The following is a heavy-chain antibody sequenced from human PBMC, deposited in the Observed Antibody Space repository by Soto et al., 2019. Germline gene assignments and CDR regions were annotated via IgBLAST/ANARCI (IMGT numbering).Heavy chain of an antibody. CDR2: IYYSGST. J-gene: IGHJ4*02. Sequence: TLSLTCSVSGGSISSGDYYWNWIRQPPGKGLEWIGHIYYSGSTYYNSSLKSRVTISLDTSKNQFSLKLSSVTAADTAVYYCASNESSGWLFDYWGQGTLVTVSS. V-gene: IGHV4-30-4*01. D-gene: IGHD6-19*01. CDR3: ASNESSGWLFDY. CDR1: GGSISSGDYY.